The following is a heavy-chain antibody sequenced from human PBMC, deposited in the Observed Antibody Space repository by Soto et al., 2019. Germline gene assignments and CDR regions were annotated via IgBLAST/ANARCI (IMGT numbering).Heavy chain of an antibody. CDR1: QYTFSNYY. Sequence: VSVKVSCKASQYTFSNYYLHWVRQAPGQRPEWMGWINNGGGTIYAQDFQGRLTMTRDTSITTAYMELSRLSSDDTAFYYCATSSDWSPLLDYWGQGTLVTVSS. CDR2: INNGGGT. D-gene: IGHD6-19*01. V-gene: IGHV1-2*02. CDR3: ATSSDWSPLLDY. J-gene: IGHJ4*02.